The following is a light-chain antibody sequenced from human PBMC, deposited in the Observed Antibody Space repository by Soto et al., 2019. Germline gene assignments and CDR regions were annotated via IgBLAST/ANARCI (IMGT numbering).Light chain of an antibody. CDR1: SSDVGGYNY. CDR2: EVT. V-gene: IGLV2-14*01. J-gene: IGLJ1*01. Sequence: QSVLTQPPSASGSPGQSVAISCTGTSSDVGGYNYVSWYHQEPGKAPKLMIYEVTNRPSGVSNRFSGSKSANTASLTISGLQAEDEGDYYCSSYTRSSTFVFGTGTKVTVL. CDR3: SSYTRSSTFV.